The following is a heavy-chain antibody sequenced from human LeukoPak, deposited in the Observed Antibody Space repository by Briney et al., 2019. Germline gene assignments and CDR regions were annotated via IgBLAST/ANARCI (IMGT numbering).Heavy chain of an antibody. J-gene: IGHJ4*01. CDR3: VRDGGYTGGWTYGAGDY. Sequence: GGSLRLSCAASGFTFSAYIMHWVRQAPGKGLECVAVISNDGNEKYYADSVKGRFSISRDNSKNTLYLQMSSLRTEDTAVYYCVRDGGYTGGWTYGAGDYWGQGNLVTVSS. CDR1: GFTFSAYI. CDR2: ISNDGNEK. D-gene: IGHD2-8*02. V-gene: IGHV3-30*04.